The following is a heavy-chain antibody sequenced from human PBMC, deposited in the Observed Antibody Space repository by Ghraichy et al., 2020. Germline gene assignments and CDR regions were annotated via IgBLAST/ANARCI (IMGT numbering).Heavy chain of an antibody. CDR3: ARDQKAEYYGSGTMDY. CDR2: IIPIFGTA. D-gene: IGHD3-10*01. CDR1: GDTFSSYA. Sequence: SVKVSCKASGDTFSSYAISWVRQAPGQGLEWMGGIIPIFGTANYAQKFQGRVTITADASTSTAYMELSSLRSEDTAVYYCARDQKAEYYGSGTMDYWGQGTLVTVSS. J-gene: IGHJ4*02. V-gene: IGHV1-69*13.